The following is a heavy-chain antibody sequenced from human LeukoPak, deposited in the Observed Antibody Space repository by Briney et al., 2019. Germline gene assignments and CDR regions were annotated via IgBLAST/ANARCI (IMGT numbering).Heavy chain of an antibody. Sequence: GASVKVSCKASGYTFTGYYMHWVRQAPGQGLEWMGWINPNSGGTNYAQKFQGWVTMTRDTSISTAYMELSRLRSDDTAVYYCARAKVPGTLPFDAFDIWGQGTMVTVSS. D-gene: IGHD3-10*01. V-gene: IGHV1-2*04. J-gene: IGHJ3*02. CDR1: GYTFTGYY. CDR2: INPNSGGT. CDR3: ARAKVPGTLPFDAFDI.